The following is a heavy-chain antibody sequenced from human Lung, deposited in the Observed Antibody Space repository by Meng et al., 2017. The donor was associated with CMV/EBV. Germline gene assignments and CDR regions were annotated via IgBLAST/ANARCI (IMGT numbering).Heavy chain of an antibody. Sequence: SVNVSXKACGYTFTGYYMHWVRQAPGQGLEWMGWINPNSGGTNYAQKFQGRVTMTRDTSISTAYMELSSLRSDDTAVYYCPSVGESAMVYYFDYWGQGTXVTVSS. D-gene: IGHD5-18*01. CDR3: PSVGESAMVYYFDY. CDR2: INPNSGGT. J-gene: IGHJ4*02. CDR1: GYTFTGYY. V-gene: IGHV1-2*02.